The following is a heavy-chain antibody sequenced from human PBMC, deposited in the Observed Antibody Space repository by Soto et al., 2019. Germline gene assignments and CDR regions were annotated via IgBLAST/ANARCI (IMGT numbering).Heavy chain of an antibody. CDR1: GFSLSNNGVG. CDR2: IYWDDDK. D-gene: IGHD5-18*01. CDR3: ARDTTMDPYYCEY. J-gene: IGHJ4*02. V-gene: IGHV2-5*02. Sequence: QITLKESGPTLVKPTQTLTLTCTFSGFSLSNNGVGVGWIRQPPGKALEWLALIYWDDDKRYSPSLQSRLPSTKDTSKNQGVLTMTYRGPVYTATSDCARDTTMDPYYCEYWGQGTLFTVSS.